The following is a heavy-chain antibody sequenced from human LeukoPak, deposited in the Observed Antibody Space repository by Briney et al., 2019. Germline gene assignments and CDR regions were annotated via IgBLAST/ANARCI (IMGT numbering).Heavy chain of an antibody. J-gene: IGHJ4*02. CDR1: GGSISSGGYY. Sequence: SETLSLTCTVSGGSISSGGYYWSWIRQPPGKGLEWIGYIYHSGSTYYNLSLKSRVTMSVDRSKNQLSLKLSSVTAADTAVYYCARADSSGWYNFDYWGQGTPVTVSS. CDR2: IYHSGST. D-gene: IGHD6-19*01. CDR3: ARADSSGWYNFDY. V-gene: IGHV4-30-2*01.